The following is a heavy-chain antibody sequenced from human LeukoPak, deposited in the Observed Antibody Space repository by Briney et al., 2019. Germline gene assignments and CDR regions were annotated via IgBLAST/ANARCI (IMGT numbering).Heavy chain of an antibody. CDR2: IKQDGSEK. CDR3: CGYGDYGGGDY. J-gene: IGHJ4*02. D-gene: IGHD4-17*01. CDR1: GFTFSSYW. V-gene: IGHV3-7*01. Sequence: GGSLRLSCAASGFTFSSYWMSWVRQAPGKGLEWVANIKQDGSEKYYVDSVKGRFTISRDNAKNSLYLQMNSLRAEDTAVYCCCGYGDYGGGDYWGQGTLVTVSS.